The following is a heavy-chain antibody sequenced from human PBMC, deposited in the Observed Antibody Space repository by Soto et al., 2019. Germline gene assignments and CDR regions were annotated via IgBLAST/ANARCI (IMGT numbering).Heavy chain of an antibody. CDR2: ISSSSSSI. CDR3: ARASDQGGFDP. D-gene: IGHD1-26*01. V-gene: IGHV3-48*01. J-gene: IGHJ5*02. Sequence: EVQLVESGGGLVQPGGSLRLSCAASGFTFSSYSMNWVRQAPGKGLEWVSYISSSSSSIYYADSVKGRFTISRDNAKNSLYLQMNSLRAEDTAVYYCARASDQGGFDPWGQGTLVTVSS. CDR1: GFTFSSYS.